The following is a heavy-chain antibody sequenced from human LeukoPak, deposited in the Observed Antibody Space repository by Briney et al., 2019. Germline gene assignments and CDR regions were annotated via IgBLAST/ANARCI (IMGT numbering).Heavy chain of an antibody. V-gene: IGHV1-2*02. CDR3: ARVGGGNYYDSSGPSISFDY. Sequence: GASVKVSCKASGYTFTGYYMHWVRQAPGQGLEWMGWINPNSGGTNYAQKFQGRVTMTRDTSISTAYMELSRLRSDDTAVYYCARVGGGNYYDSSGPSISFDYWGQGTLVTVSS. J-gene: IGHJ4*02. CDR2: INPNSGGT. D-gene: IGHD3-22*01. CDR1: GYTFTGYY.